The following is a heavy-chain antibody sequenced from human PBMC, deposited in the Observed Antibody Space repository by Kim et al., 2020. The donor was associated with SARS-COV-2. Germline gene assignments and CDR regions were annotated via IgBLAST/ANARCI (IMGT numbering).Heavy chain of an antibody. CDR1: GFTFSSYS. CDR2: ISSSSSTI. V-gene: IGHV3-48*02. D-gene: IGHD6-13*01. Sequence: GGSLRLSCAASGFTFSSYSMNWVRQAPGKGLEWVSYISSSSSTIYYADSVKGRFTISRDNAKNSLYLQMNSLRDEDTAVYYCARGSLGVPHSSSWYDGDYYYYGMDVWGQGTTVTVSS. J-gene: IGHJ6*02. CDR3: ARGSLGVPHSSSWYDGDYYYYGMDV.